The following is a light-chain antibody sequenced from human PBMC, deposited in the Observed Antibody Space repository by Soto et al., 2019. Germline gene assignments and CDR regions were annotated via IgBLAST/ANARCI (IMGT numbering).Light chain of an antibody. CDR1: QGIGNY. CDR3: QKYNSAPP. Sequence: DIPITHSPSSLSASVRDRITITCRASQGIGNYLAWYQQKPGKVPKLLIYAASTLQSGVPSRFSGSGSGTHFALTISSLQPEDVATYYCQKYNSAPPFGQGTRLEIK. J-gene: IGKJ5*01. V-gene: IGKV1-27*01. CDR2: AAS.